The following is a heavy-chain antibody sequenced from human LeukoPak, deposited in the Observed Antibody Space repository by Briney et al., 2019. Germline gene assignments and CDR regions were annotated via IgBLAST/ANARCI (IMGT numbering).Heavy chain of an antibody. Sequence: GGSLRLSCAASGFTFSSYAMSWVRQAPGKGLEWVSAITGSGSSTYSADSVKGRFTIPRDNSKNTLYLQMNTLRAEDTAVYYCAKSPYGLGTYAIGGDYWGQGTLVTVSS. V-gene: IGHV3-23*01. CDR3: AKSPYGLGTYAIGGDY. CDR2: ITGSGSST. J-gene: IGHJ4*02. CDR1: GFTFSSYA. D-gene: IGHD3-10*01.